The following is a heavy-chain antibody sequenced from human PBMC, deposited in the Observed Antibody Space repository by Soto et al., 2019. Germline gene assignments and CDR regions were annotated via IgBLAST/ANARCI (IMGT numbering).Heavy chain of an antibody. J-gene: IGHJ4*02. V-gene: IGHV3-15*04. Sequence: NPGGSLRLSCAASGFTFSNTWMKWVRQAPGEGLEWVGRIETKTDGGTADYAAPVKGRFTISRDDSKNTLYLHMNSLKTEDTAVYYCTAYAGWITDWGQGTLVTVSS. CDR2: IETKTDGGTA. D-gene: IGHD6-19*01. CDR1: GFTFSNTW. CDR3: TAYAGWITD.